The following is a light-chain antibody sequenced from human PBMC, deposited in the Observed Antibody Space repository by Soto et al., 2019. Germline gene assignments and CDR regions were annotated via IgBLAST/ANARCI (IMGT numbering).Light chain of an antibody. CDR2: EVS. J-gene: IGLJ1*01. V-gene: IGLV2-14*01. CDR3: CSFTTISTYV. Sequence: QSVLTQPASVSGSPGQSITISCTGTSSDIGTYNRVSWYQQNPGKAPKLLIYEVSNRPLGVSNRFSGSKSGHTASLTISGLQAEEETDYYCCSFTTISTYVFGTGTKVTVL. CDR1: SSDIGTYNR.